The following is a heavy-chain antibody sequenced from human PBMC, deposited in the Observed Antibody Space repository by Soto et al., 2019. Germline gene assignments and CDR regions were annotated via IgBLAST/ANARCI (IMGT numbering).Heavy chain of an antibody. CDR1: GGTFRSYT. J-gene: IGHJ4*02. V-gene: IGHV1-69*04. D-gene: IGHD5-12*01. Sequence: VSCKASGGTFRSYTIGWVRQAPGQGLEWMGRIIPILGIANYAQKFQGRVTITADKSTSTAYMELSSLRSEDTAVYYCARDEGYSGYEFDYWGQGTLLTVSS. CDR2: IIPILGIA. CDR3: ARDEGYSGYEFDY.